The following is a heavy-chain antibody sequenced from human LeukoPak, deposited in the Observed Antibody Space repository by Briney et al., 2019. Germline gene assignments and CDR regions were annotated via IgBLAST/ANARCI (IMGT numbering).Heavy chain of an antibody. Sequence: KSSESLSLTCTVSGGSISTPGYYWGWIRQPPGKGLEWIGNRDDSGSTYYKPSLKSRATISVDKSKNQCSLKLRSVTAADTAVYYCARHALATVTVPSFDYWGQGTLVTPSA. J-gene: IGHJ4*02. CDR2: RDDSGST. CDR3: ARHALATVTVPSFDY. D-gene: IGHD2-21*02. V-gene: IGHV4-39*01. CDR1: GGSISTPGYY.